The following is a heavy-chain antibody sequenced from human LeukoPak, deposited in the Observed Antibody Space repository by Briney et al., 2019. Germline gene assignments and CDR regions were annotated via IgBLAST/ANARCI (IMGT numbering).Heavy chain of an antibody. CDR3: ARRGAAGLFDY. D-gene: IGHD1-26*01. V-gene: IGHV4-59*01. Sequence: SETLSLTCTVSGGSISSYYWSWIGQPPGKGLEWIGYIYYSGSTNYNPSLKSRVTISVDTSKNQFSLKLSSVTAADTAVYYCARRGAAGLFDYWGQGTLVTVSS. CDR2: IYYSGST. J-gene: IGHJ4*02. CDR1: GGSISSYY.